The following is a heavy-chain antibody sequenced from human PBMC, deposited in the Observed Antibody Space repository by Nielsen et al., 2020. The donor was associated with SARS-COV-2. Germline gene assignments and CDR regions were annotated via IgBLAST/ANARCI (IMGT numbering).Heavy chain of an antibody. CDR1: GFPFSSYE. CDR2: IGGNGRNI. J-gene: IGHJ4*02. Sequence: GESLKISCAASGFPFSSYEMNWVRQAPGKALEWLSYIGGNGRNIFYADSVKGRFTISRDNAENSLSLQMNSLRAEDTAVYYCANGNYDYVWGSYRAGFDYWGQGTLVTVSS. CDR3: ANGNYDYVWGSYRAGFDY. V-gene: IGHV3-48*03. D-gene: IGHD3-16*02.